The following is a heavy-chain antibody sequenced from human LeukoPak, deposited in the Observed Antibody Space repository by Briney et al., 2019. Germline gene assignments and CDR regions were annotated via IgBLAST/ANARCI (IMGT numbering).Heavy chain of an antibody. CDR3: ARDSGGDSSGYPEL. J-gene: IGHJ4*02. D-gene: IGHD3-22*01. V-gene: IGHV3-66*01. CDR2: IYSDGAT. CDR1: GFSVINTY. Sequence: GGSLRLSCAASGFSVINTYMGWVRQAPGKGLEWVSVIYSDGATYYAGSVKGRFAISRDNSKNTLYLQMNSLRAEDTAVYYCARDSGGDSSGYPELWGQGALVTVSS.